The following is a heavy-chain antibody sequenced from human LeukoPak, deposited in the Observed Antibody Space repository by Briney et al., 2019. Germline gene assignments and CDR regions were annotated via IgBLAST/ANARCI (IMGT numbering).Heavy chain of an antibody. CDR2: IYYSGST. Sequence: SETLSLTCTVSGGSISNKYWSWIRQPPGKGLEWIGYIYYSGSTNYNPSLKSRVTILVDTSKNQFPLKLSSVTAADTAVYFCAXXXGVEARPGYMDVWGKGTTVTVSS. D-gene: IGHD6-6*01. CDR3: AXXXGVEARPGYMDV. V-gene: IGHV4-59*01. J-gene: IGHJ6*03. CDR1: GGSISNKY.